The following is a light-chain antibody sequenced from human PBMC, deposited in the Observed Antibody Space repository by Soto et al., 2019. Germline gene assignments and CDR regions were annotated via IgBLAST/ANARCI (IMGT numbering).Light chain of an antibody. CDR3: QQYGSSPLT. CDR1: QSVRSSY. Sequence: IVLTQSPGTLSLSPGERATLSCRASQSVRSSYVAWYQQKPGQGPRLLIYGASSRATGIPDRFSGSGSGTDFTLTISRLEPEDFAVYYCQQYGSSPLTFGGGTKVDIK. CDR2: GAS. J-gene: IGKJ4*01. V-gene: IGKV3-20*01.